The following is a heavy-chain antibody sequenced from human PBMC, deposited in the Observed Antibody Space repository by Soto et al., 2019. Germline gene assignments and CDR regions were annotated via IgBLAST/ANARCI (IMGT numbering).Heavy chain of an antibody. D-gene: IGHD3-16*01. Sequence: PSETLSLTCAVSGGSISSSNWWSWVRQPPGKGLEWIGEIYHSGSTNYNPSLKSRVTISVDTSKNQFSLKLSSVTAADTAVYYYAREGLGAPPDYWGQGTLVTVSS. CDR2: IYHSGST. V-gene: IGHV4-4*02. J-gene: IGHJ4*02. CDR3: AREGLGAPPDY. CDR1: GGSISSSNW.